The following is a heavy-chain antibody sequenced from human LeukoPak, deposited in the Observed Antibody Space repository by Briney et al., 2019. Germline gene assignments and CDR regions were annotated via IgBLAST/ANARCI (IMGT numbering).Heavy chain of an antibody. CDR1: GFTFSSYW. CDR2: ITSDGSAT. V-gene: IGHV3-74*01. Sequence: GSLRLSCAVSGFTFSSYWMHWVRQSPGKGLAWVSRITSDGSATDYADSVRGRFTVSRDNAKNTLFLHMDSLRVEDTAVYYCARDASPGYFDLWGRGTLVIVSS. CDR3: ARDASPGYFDL. D-gene: IGHD2-15*01. J-gene: IGHJ2*01.